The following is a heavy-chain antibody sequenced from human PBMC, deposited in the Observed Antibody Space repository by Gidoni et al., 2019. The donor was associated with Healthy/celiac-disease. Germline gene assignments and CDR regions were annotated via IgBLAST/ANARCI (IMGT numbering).Heavy chain of an antibody. CDR1: GGSISSYY. D-gene: IGHD6-13*01. CDR2: IYYSGGT. Sequence: QVQLQESGPGLVKPSETLSLTCTVSGGSISSYYWSWIRQPPGKGLEWIGYIYYSGGTNYNPSLKSRVTISVDTSKNQFSLKLSSVTAADTAVYYCAREAAAAGDTFDYWGQGTLVTVSS. V-gene: IGHV4-59*01. CDR3: AREAAAAGDTFDY. J-gene: IGHJ4*02.